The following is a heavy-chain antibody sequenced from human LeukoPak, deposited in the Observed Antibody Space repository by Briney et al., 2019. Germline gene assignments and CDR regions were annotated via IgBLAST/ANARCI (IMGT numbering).Heavy chain of an antibody. CDR2: IYYSGST. D-gene: IGHD3-10*01. CDR1: GGSISSYY. J-gene: IGHJ5*02. V-gene: IGHV4-59*01. CDR3: ARAHRGSGNYRANWFDP. Sequence: SETLSLTCTVSGGSISSYYWSWVRQPPGKGLEWIGYIYYSGSTNYNPSLKSRVTISVDTSKNQFSLKLSSVTAADTAVYYCARAHRGSGNYRANWFDPWGQGTLVTVSS.